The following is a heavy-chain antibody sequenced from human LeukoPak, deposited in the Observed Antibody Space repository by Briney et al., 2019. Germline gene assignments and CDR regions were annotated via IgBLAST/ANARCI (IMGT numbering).Heavy chain of an antibody. Sequence: PSETLSLTCTVSGGSISSYYWSWIRQPAGKGLEWIGRTYTSGSTNYNPSLKSRVTMSVDTSKNQFSLKLSSVTAADTAVYYCARDSGIFGVVTYYYYMDVWGKGTTVTVSS. J-gene: IGHJ6*03. CDR1: GGSISSYY. CDR3: ARDSGIFGVVTYYYYMDV. D-gene: IGHD3-3*01. V-gene: IGHV4-4*07. CDR2: TYTSGST.